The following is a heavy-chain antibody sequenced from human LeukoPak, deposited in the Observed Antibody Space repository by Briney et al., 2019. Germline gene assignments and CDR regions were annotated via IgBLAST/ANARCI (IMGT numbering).Heavy chain of an antibody. D-gene: IGHD4-11*01. V-gene: IGHV3-7*03. CDR2: INQDESSQ. CDR1: GFSFTTYW. J-gene: IGHJ4*02. Sequence: GGSLRLSCAASGFSFTTYWMGWVRQAPGKGLEWVANINQDESSQYYVDAVRGRLTISRDNAKNSLNLQMNSLRGEDTALYYCARVASNYDFDYWGQGTLVTVSS. CDR3: ARVASNYDFDY.